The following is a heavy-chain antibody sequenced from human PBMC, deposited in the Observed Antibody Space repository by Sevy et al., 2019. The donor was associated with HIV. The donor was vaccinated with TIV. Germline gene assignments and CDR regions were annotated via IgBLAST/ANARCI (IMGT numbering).Heavy chain of an antibody. Sequence: LSLTCAASGFAFSAYWMNWVRQAPGKGLEWVANIKYDGSEKNYVDSVKGRFTISRDDAKNSVYIQMSSLRAEDTAVYYCSRAWGTRYEISTNGFDVWGHGTMVTVSS. CDR2: IKYDGSEK. D-gene: IGHD2-2*01. CDR1: GFAFSAYW. CDR3: SRAWGTRYEISTNGFDV. J-gene: IGHJ3*01. V-gene: IGHV3-7*01.